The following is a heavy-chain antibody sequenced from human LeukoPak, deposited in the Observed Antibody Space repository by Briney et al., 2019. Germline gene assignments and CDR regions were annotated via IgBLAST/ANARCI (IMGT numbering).Heavy chain of an antibody. CDR1: GYSISNDYY. CDR3: ARLVVVVALYYLDY. J-gene: IGHJ4*02. V-gene: IGHV4-38-2*02. CDR2: IYHSGSA. D-gene: IGHD2-15*01. Sequence: PSETLSLTCTVSGYSISNDYYWGWIRQPPGKGLEWIGSIYHSGSAYYNPSLKSRVTISIDTSKNQFSLKLSSVTAADTAVYYCARLVVVVALYYLDYWGQGTLVTVSS.